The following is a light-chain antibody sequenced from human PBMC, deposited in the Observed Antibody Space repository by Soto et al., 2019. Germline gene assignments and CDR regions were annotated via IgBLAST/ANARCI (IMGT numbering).Light chain of an antibody. J-gene: IGKJ4*01. CDR2: GAS. Sequence: IVLTQSPGTLSLSPGDRATLSXRASQSVSSKLAWYQQKPGQAPRLLIYGASTRATGIPARFSGSGSGTDFTLTISRLEPEDFAVYYCQQFSSYPLTFGGGTKVDIK. CDR3: QQFSSYPLT. CDR1: QSVSSK. V-gene: IGKV3-20*01.